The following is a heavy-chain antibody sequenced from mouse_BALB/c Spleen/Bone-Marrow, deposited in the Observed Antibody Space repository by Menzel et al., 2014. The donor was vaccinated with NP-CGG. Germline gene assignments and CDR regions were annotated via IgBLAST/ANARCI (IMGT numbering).Heavy chain of an antibody. V-gene: IGHV5-9-4*01. J-gene: IGHJ4*01. D-gene: IGHD1-2*01. CDR3: ARDHYGYYTMDY. CDR2: ISSGGSYT. CDR1: GFTFSSYA. Sequence: EVKVVESGGGLVKPGGSLKLSCAASGFTFSSYAMSWVRQSPEKRLEWVAEISSGGSYTYYPDTVTGRFTISRDNAKNTLYLEMGSLRSEDTAMYYCARDHYGYYTMDYWGQGTSVTVSS.